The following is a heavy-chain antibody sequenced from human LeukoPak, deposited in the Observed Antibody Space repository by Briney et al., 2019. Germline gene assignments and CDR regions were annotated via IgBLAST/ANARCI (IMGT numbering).Heavy chain of an antibody. J-gene: IGHJ5*02. CDR2: IYTSGST. V-gene: IGHV4-61*02. CDR1: GGSISSGSYY. Sequence: PSETLSLTCTVSGGSISSGSYYWSWIRQPAGKGLEWIGRIYTSGSTNYNPSLKSRVTISVDTSKNQFSLKLSSVTAADTAVYYCARHKVLKYYDILTGYKRNWFDPWGQGTLVTVSS. CDR3: ARHKVLKYYDILTGYKRNWFDP. D-gene: IGHD3-9*01.